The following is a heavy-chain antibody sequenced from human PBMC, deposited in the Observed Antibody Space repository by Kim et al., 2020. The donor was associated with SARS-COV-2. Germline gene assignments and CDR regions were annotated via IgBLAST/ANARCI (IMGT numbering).Heavy chain of an antibody. D-gene: IGHD6-6*01. CDR2: SGTA. J-gene: IGHJ4*02. V-gene: IGHV4-34*01. CDR3: AHRGSSIY. Sequence: SGTANFNPYLKSRVTISVDTSKNQFSRKQSSVTAADTAVYYCAHRGSSIYWGQETLVTVSS.